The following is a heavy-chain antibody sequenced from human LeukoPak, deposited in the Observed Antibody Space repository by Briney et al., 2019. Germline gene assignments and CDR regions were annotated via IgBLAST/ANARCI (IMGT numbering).Heavy chain of an antibody. Sequence: ASVKVSCKASRYTFTHYYMRWVRQAPGQGLAWVGWINSNSGGTNYAQRFKGRVTMTRDTSISIAYMELSRLRSDDTAVFYCAREEVVAAAGPTLDFWGQGALVTVSS. V-gene: IGHV1-2*02. D-gene: IGHD6-13*01. CDR2: INSNSGGT. J-gene: IGHJ4*02. CDR3: AREEVVAAAGPTLDF. CDR1: RYTFTHYY.